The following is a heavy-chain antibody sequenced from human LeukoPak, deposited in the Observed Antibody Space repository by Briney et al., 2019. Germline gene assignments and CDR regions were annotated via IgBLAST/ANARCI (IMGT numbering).Heavy chain of an antibody. D-gene: IGHD4-11*01. V-gene: IGHV3-21*01. CDR3: ARGYSDWLR. CDR1: GFTFSSYS. Sequence: GGSLRLSCAASGFTFSSYSMNWVRQAPGKGLEWVSSISSSSSYIYYADSVKGRFTISRDNAKNSLSLQMSGLRVEDTAVYYCARGYSDWLRWGQGTQVTVSS. J-gene: IGHJ4*02. CDR2: ISSSSSYI.